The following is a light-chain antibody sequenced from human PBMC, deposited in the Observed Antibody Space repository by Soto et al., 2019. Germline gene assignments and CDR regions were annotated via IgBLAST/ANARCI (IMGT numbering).Light chain of an antibody. CDR3: QQYGSSRWT. CDR2: GAS. CDR1: QSVSSSY. J-gene: IGKJ1*01. V-gene: IGKV3-20*01. Sequence: EIVLTQSPGTLSLSPGERATLSCRASQSVSSSYLAWYQQNRGQAPRLLIYGASSRALGIPDRFGGSGSGTDFTLTISRLEPEDFAVYYCQQYGSSRWTFGQGTKVEIK.